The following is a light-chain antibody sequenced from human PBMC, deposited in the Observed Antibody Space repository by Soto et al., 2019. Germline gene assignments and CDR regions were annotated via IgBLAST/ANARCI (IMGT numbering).Light chain of an antibody. CDR3: QEGYSPGLA. CDR1: QTIYRD. V-gene: IGKV1-39*01. J-gene: IGKJ4*01. Sequence: DIRLTQSPASLSASVGDRVTITCRASQTIYRDLNWYQQKPGKAPKLLIYAASSLQRGVPSRFSGSGSGTDFTLTINSLQPEDFATYFCQEGYSPGLAFGGGAKVEIK. CDR2: AAS.